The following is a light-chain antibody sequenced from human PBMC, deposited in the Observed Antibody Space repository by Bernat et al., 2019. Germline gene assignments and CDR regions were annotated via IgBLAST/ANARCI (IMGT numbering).Light chain of an antibody. V-gene: IGLV1-51*02. Sequence: QSVLTQPPSVSAAPGQRVTISCSGSSSNIGNNYVSWYQQLPGTAPKLLIYETNKRPSGIPDRFSGSKSGTSGTLDITRLQTGDEADYYCGTWESSLSAHVFGTGTKVTVL. CDR2: ETN. CDR1: SSNIGNNY. J-gene: IGLJ1*01. CDR3: GTWESSLSAHV.